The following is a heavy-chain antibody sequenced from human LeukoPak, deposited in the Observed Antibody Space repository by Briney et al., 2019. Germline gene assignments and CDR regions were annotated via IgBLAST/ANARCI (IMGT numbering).Heavy chain of an antibody. V-gene: IGHV3-30-3*01. CDR3: ARRLGGDGGFDI. Sequence: PGGSLRLSCAASGFTFSNYLMTWVRQAPGKGLEWMAILSYDGSNKKYADSAKGRFTISRDNSENTLYLQMNSLRAEDTAVYYCARRLGGDGGFDIWGQGTMVTVSS. CDR1: GFTFSNYL. J-gene: IGHJ3*02. D-gene: IGHD2-21*02. CDR2: LSYDGSNK.